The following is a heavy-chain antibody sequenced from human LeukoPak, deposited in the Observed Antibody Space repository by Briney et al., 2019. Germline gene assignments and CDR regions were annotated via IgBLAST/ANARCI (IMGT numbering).Heavy chain of an antibody. J-gene: IGHJ6*03. CDR3: ARGYSDHLPTNYYYYMDV. CDR1: GGSISSYY. CDR2: IYYSGST. Sequence: PSETLSLTCTVSGGSISSYYWSWIRQPPGKGLEWIGYIYYSGSTNYNPSLKSRVTLSVDTSKNQFSLKLSSVTAADTAVYYCARGYSDHLPTNYYYYMDVWGKGTTVTVSS. V-gene: IGHV4-59*01. D-gene: IGHD3-3*01.